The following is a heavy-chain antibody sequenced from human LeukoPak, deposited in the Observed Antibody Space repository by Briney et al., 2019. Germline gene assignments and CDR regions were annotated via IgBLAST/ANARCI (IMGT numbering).Heavy chain of an antibody. J-gene: IGHJ4*02. CDR1: GFTFSSYG. CDR2: ISYDGSNK. V-gene: IGHV3-30*03. Sequence: GGSLRLSCAASGFTFSSYGMHWVRQAPGKGLEWVAVISYDGSNKYYADSVKGRFTISRDNSKNTLYLQMNSLRAEDTAVYYCAREYSSGWYYPGGFDYWGLGTLVTVSS. CDR3: AREYSSGWYYPGGFDY. D-gene: IGHD6-19*01.